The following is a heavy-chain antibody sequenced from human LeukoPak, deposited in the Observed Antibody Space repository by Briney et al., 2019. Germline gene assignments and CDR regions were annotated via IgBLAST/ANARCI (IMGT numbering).Heavy chain of an antibody. J-gene: IGHJ4*02. CDR3: ASLISRLLGGTTVIEFDY. V-gene: IGHV4-39*01. CDR2: IYYSGST. CDR1: GGSISSSSYY. D-gene: IGHD4-17*01. Sequence: PSETLSLTCTVSGGSISSSSYYWDWIRQPPGKGLEWIGSIYYSGSTYYNPSLKSRVTISVDTSKNQFSLKLSSVTAADTAVYYCASLISRLLGGTTVIEFDYWGQGTLVTVSS.